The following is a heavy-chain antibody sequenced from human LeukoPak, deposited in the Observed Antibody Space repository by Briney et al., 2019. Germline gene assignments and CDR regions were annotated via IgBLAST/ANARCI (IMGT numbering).Heavy chain of an antibody. CDR3: ARGEPDYANWFDP. J-gene: IGHJ5*02. V-gene: IGHV4-61*02. CDR2: IYTSGST. Sequence: SETLSLTCTVSGGSISSGSYYWSWIRQPAGKGLEWIGRIYTSGSTNYNPSLKSRVTISVDTSKNQFSLKLSSVTAADTAVYYCARGEPDYANWFDPWGQGTLVSVSS. D-gene: IGHD1-26*01. CDR1: GGSISSGSYY.